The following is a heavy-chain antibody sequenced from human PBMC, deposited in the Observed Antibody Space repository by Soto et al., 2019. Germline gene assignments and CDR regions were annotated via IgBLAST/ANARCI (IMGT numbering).Heavy chain of an antibody. J-gene: IGHJ5*02. CDR3: ARGNYGSGSYYNVDWFDP. D-gene: IGHD3-10*01. V-gene: IGHV4-61*01. CDR2: IYYSGST. CDR1: GDSVSSGSYY. Sequence: QVQLQESGPGLVKPSETLSLTCTVSGDSVSSGSYYWSWIRHPPGKGLEGIGYIYYSGSTNYNPSLQSRVTISVDTSKNQFSLKLSSVTAADTAVYYCARGNYGSGSYYNVDWFDPWGQGTLVTVSS.